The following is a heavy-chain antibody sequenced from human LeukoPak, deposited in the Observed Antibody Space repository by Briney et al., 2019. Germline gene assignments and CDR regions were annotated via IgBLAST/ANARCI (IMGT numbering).Heavy chain of an antibody. D-gene: IGHD6-19*01. J-gene: IGHJ3*02. CDR1: GGTFSSYA. CDR2: IIPIFGTA. Sequence: SVKVSCKASGGTFSSYAISWVRQAPGQGLEWMGGIIPIFGTANYAQKFQGRVTITADESTSTAYMELSSLRSEDTAVYYCARSSGGYYDAFDIWGQGTMVTVSS. CDR3: ARSSGGYYDAFDI. V-gene: IGHV1-69*13.